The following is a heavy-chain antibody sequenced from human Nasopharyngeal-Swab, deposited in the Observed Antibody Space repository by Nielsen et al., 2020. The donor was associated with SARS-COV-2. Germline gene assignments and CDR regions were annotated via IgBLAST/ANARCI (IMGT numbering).Heavy chain of an antibody. V-gene: IGHV3-23*01. CDR1: GFTFSSYA. Sequence: GGSLRLSCAASGFTFSSYAMGWVRQAPGKGLEWVSAISGSGGSTYYADSVKGRFTISRDNSKNTLYLQMNSLRAEDTAVYYCARGKSGLLWFGELFRPSKYYFDYWGQGTLVTVSS. CDR3: ARGKSGLLWFGELFRPSKYYFDY. CDR2: ISGSGGST. J-gene: IGHJ4*02. D-gene: IGHD3-10*01.